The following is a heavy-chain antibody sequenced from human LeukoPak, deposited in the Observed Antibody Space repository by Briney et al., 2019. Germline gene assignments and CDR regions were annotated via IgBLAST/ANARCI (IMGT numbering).Heavy chain of an antibody. CDR1: EYTFTSYS. Sequence: ASVKVSCKASEYTFTSYSMNWVRQAPGQGLEWMGWINTKTGKPAYAQGFTGRFVFSLDTSVSTAYLQISSLKVEDTAVYYCAQDTSTDVFTYWGQGTLVTVSS. V-gene: IGHV7-4-1*02. CDR2: INTKTGKP. CDR3: AQDTSTDVFTY. J-gene: IGHJ4*02. D-gene: IGHD5-18*01.